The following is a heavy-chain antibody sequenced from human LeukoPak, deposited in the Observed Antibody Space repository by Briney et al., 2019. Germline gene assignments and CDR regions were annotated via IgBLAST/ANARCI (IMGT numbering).Heavy chain of an antibody. D-gene: IGHD2-15*01. CDR1: GFTFSSYG. CDR2: IWYDGSNK. CDR3: AREGAARPFDY. V-gene: IGHV3-33*01. J-gene: IGHJ4*02. Sequence: GGSLRLSCAASGFTFSSYGMHWVRQAPGKGLEWVAVIWYDGSNKYYADSVRGRFTISRDNSKNTLYLQMNSLRAEDAAVYYRAREGAARPFDYWGQGTLVTASS.